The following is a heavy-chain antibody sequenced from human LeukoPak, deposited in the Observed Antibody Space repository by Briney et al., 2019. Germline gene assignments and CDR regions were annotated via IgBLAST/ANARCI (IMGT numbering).Heavy chain of an antibody. CDR2: ISYTGST. CDR3: ARTAKYYNGSETYYFFDY. J-gene: IGHJ4*02. D-gene: IGHD3-10*01. V-gene: IGHV4-59*01. Sequence: SETLSLTCTVSGGSISRYYWSWIRQPPGKGLEWIGYISYTGSTTYNSSLKSRVTISLDTSQNQFSLKLTSVTPADTAVYYCARTAKYYNGSETYYFFDYWGQGTLVTVSS. CDR1: GGSISRYY.